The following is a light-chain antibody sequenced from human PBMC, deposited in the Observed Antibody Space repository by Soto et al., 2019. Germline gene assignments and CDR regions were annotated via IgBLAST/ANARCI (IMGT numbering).Light chain of an antibody. CDR2: DAS. CDR1: QTISTY. V-gene: IGKV1-39*01. J-gene: IGKJ1*01. Sequence: IEVTQSPSSLAASVGDRVTITCRASQTISTYVNWYRQKSGAAPELLIYDASTLQGGVPSRFRGGGSGTDFTLTISSLQLDDFATYYCQQSYNTPLTFGQGTKVDIK. CDR3: QQSYNTPLT.